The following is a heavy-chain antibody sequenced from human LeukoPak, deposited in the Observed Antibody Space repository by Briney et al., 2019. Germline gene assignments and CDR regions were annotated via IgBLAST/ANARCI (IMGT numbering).Heavy chain of an antibody. V-gene: IGHV4-39*01. CDR1: GGSISSSSYY. J-gene: IGHJ5*02. D-gene: IGHD3-9*01. Sequence: SETLSLTCTVSGGSISSSSYYWGWIRQPPGKGLEWIGSIYYSGSTYYNTSLKSRVTISVDTSKNQFSLELSSVTAADTAVYYCARHILRAADYNWFDPWGQGTLVTVSS. CDR3: ARHILRAADYNWFDP. CDR2: IYYSGST.